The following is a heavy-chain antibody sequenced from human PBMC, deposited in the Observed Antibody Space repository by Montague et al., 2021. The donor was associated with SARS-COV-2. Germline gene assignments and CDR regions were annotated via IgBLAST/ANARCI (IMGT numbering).Heavy chain of an antibody. D-gene: IGHD6-19*01. V-gene: IGHV4-59*01. Sequence: SETLSLTCTVSGGSISRYHWSWIRQPPGKGLEWIGCIYSSGSANYNPSLKSRVTISVDTSKNQFSLKLSSVTAADTAVYYCARGSGWMGNAFDIWGQGTMVTVSS. CDR1: GGSISRYH. CDR2: IYSSGSA. CDR3: ARGSGWMGNAFDI. J-gene: IGHJ3*02.